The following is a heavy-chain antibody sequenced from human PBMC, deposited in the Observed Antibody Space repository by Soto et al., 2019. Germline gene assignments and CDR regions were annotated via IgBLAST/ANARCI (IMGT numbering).Heavy chain of an antibody. D-gene: IGHD2-21*02. J-gene: IGHJ6*02. CDR2: IIPIFGTA. CDR3: ARAYCGGDCYSNYYSSGMDV. V-gene: IGHV1-69*12. Sequence: QVQLVQSGAEVKKPGSSVKVSCKASGGTFSSYAISWVRQAPGQGLEWMGGIIPIFGTANYAQKFQGRVTITADESTSTAYMELRSLRSEDTAVYYCARAYCGGDCYSNYYSSGMDVGGQGPTVTVSS. CDR1: GGTFSSYA.